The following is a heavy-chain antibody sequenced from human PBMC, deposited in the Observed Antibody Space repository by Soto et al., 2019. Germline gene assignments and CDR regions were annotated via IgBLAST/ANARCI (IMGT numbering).Heavy chain of an antibody. CDR3: ARHGFGPLHGLVDV. CDR1: GGSITNYY. Sequence: QVQLQESGPGLVKPSETLSLTCTVSGGSITNYYCSWFRQPPGKGLEWIGYINYDGYSAYNLSLKSRVTQSMDASKTQFSLMLESVTATDTAVYYCARHGFGPLHGLVDVWGRGTTVIVSS. D-gene: IGHD3-10*01. CDR2: INYDGYS. J-gene: IGHJ6*02. V-gene: IGHV4-59*08.